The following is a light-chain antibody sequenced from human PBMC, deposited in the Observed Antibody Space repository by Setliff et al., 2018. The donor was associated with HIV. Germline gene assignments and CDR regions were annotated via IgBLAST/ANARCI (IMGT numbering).Light chain of an antibody. CDR1: HNDVGSYAY. Sequence: QSVLTQPASVSGSPGQTISISCTGTHNDVGSYAYVSWYQQHPGKAPKLIIFDVSKGPSGVSNRFSGSKSGNTASLTISGLQAEDEADYYCSSYTSSSFVFGTGTKVTVL. V-gene: IGLV2-14*03. CDR2: DVS. CDR3: SSYTSSSFV. J-gene: IGLJ1*01.